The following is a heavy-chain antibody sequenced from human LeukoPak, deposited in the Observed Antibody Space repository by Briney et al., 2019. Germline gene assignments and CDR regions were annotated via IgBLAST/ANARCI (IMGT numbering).Heavy chain of an antibody. V-gene: IGHV4-59*01. CDR1: GASMRSYY. CDR2: IYYTGST. CDR3: ARVLCLGYCSSTSWGSGFDP. D-gene: IGHD2-2*01. Sequence: SETLSLTCTVSGASMRSYYWSWMRQPPRKGLEWIGHIYYTGSTNYNPSLKSRVTISLDTSKNQFSLKLSSVTAADTAVYYCARVLCLGYCSSTSWGSGFDPWGQGTLVTVSS. J-gene: IGHJ5*02.